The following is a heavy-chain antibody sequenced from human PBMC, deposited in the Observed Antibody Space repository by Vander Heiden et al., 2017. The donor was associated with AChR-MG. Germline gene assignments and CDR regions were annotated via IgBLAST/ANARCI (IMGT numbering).Heavy chain of an antibody. J-gene: IGHJ4*02. CDR3: AKGDDYGGNSGLRGYFDY. CDR1: GFTFSSYG. Sequence: QVQLVESGGGVVQPGRSLRLSCAASGFTFSSYGMHWVRQAPGKGLEWVAVISYDGSNKYYADSVKGRVTISRDNSKNTLYLQMNSLRAEDTAVYYCAKGDDYGGNSGLRGYFDYWGQGTLVTASS. CDR2: ISYDGSNK. V-gene: IGHV3-30*18. D-gene: IGHD4-17*01.